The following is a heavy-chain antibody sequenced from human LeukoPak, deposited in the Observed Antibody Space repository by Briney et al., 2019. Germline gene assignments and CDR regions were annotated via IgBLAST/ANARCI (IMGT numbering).Heavy chain of an antibody. Sequence: PSETLSLTCAVYGGSFSGYYWTWIRQPPGKGREWIGEINHSGNTNYNPSLKSRVTISVETSKNQFSLKLSSVTAADTAVYYCARWRYCNSASCYVGMDVWGKGITVIVSS. J-gene: IGHJ6*04. D-gene: IGHD2-2*01. V-gene: IGHV4-34*01. CDR2: INHSGNT. CDR3: ARWRYCNSASCYVGMDV. CDR1: GGSFSGYY.